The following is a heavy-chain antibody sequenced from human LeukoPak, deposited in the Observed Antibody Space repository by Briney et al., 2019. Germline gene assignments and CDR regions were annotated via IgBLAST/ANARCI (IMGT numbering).Heavy chain of an antibody. D-gene: IGHD6-19*01. Sequence: GGSLRLSCVASGFTFSSYAMSWVRQAPGKGLEWVSAISGSGGSTYYADSVKGRFTISRDNSKNTLYLQMNSLRAEDTAVYYCAKEAVASYSSGWFFDYWGQGTLVTVSS. V-gene: IGHV3-23*01. CDR2: ISGSGGST. CDR3: AKEAVASYSSGWFFDY. J-gene: IGHJ4*02. CDR1: GFTFSSYA.